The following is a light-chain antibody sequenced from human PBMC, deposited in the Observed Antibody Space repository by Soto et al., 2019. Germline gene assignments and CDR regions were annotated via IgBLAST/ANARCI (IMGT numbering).Light chain of an antibody. CDR3: CSYAGSSTLV. CDR2: EVS. V-gene: IGLV2-23*02. J-gene: IGLJ3*02. CDR1: SSDVGSYNL. Sequence: QSALTQPASVSGSPGQSITISCTGTSSDVGSYNLVSWYQQHPGQAPKLMIYEVSKRPSGVSNRFSGSKSGNTASLTISGLQAEDEADYYCCSYAGSSTLVCGGGTKGTVL.